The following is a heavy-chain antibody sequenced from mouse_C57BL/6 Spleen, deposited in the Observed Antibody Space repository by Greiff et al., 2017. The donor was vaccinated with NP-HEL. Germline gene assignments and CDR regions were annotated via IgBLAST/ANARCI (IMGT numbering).Heavy chain of an antibody. Sequence: QVQLQQSGAELVRPGASVTLSCKASGYTFTDYEMHWVKQTPVHGLEWIGAIDPETGGTAYNQKFKGKAILTADKSSSTAYMELRSLTSEDSAVYYCTAYGYDWFAYWGQGTLVTVSA. CDR2: IDPETGGT. CDR1: GYTFTDYE. V-gene: IGHV1-15*01. J-gene: IGHJ3*01. D-gene: IGHD2-2*01. CDR3: TAYGYDWFAY.